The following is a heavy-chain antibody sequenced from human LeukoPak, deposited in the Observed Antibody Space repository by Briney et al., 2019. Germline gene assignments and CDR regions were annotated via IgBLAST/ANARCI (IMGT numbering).Heavy chain of an antibody. V-gene: IGHV3-48*03. CDR1: GVTFSSYA. Sequence: PGGSLRLSCAASGVTFSSYAMSWVRQAPGKGLEWVACIATSGSAIYHADSVKGRFTISRDNAKNSLYLQMSSLRAEDTAVYYCARRSGFDYWGQGTLVTVSS. CDR2: IATSGSAI. D-gene: IGHD6-25*01. J-gene: IGHJ4*02. CDR3: ARRSGFDY.